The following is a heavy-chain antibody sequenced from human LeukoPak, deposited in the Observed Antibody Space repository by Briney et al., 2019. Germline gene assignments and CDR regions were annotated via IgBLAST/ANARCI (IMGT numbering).Heavy chain of an antibody. Sequence: GGSLRLSCAASGFSVSSNYMSWVRQAPGKRLESVSVIYGGGSTHYGDSVKGRFTISRDNSKNTLSLQMNSLRDEDTAVYYCVKSYSGWTGKSWGQGTQVTVSS. CDR3: VKSYSGWTGKS. V-gene: IGHV3-66*01. J-gene: IGHJ5*02. CDR1: GFSVSSNY. CDR2: IYGGGST. D-gene: IGHD6-19*01.